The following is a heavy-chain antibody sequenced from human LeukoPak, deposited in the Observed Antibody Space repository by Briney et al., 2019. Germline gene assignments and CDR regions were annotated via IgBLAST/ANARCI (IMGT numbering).Heavy chain of an antibody. CDR1: GFIFSSYI. CDR2: ISDSGDIT. CDR3: VRGNDYGGPHY. Sequence: GGSLRLSCAASGFIFSSYIMSWVRQAPGKGLEWVSGISDSGDITYYADSVNGRFTISRDNGKNTLFLQMNSLRAEDAAVYYCVRGNDYGGPHYWGQGTLVTVSS. J-gene: IGHJ4*02. D-gene: IGHD4-23*01. V-gene: IGHV3-23*01.